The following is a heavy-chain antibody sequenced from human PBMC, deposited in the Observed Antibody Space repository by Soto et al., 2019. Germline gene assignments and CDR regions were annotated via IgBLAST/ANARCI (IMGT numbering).Heavy chain of an antibody. V-gene: IGHV3-23*01. CDR3: AKSRPLRVIAEDDY. D-gene: IGHD6-13*01. Sequence: GSLRLSCAASGFTFSSYAMSWVRQAPGKGREWVSAISGSGGSTYYADSVKGRFTISRDNSKNTLYLQMNSLRAEDTAVYYCAKSRPLRVIAEDDYWGQGTLVTVSS. CDR2: ISGSGGST. CDR1: GFTFSSYA. J-gene: IGHJ4*02.